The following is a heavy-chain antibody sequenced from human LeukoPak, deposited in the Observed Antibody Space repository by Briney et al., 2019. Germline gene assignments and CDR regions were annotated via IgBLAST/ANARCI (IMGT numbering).Heavy chain of an antibody. CDR1: GFTFSSYA. Sequence: GGSLRLSCAASGFTFSSYAMSWVRQAPGKGLEWVSTLSGSGGNTYYADSVKGRFTISRDNSKSTLNLQMNSLKAEDTAVYYCASNYGGNPEFIDYWGQGTLVTVSS. CDR3: ASNYGGNPEFIDY. D-gene: IGHD4-23*01. V-gene: IGHV3-23*01. CDR2: LSGSGGNT. J-gene: IGHJ4*02.